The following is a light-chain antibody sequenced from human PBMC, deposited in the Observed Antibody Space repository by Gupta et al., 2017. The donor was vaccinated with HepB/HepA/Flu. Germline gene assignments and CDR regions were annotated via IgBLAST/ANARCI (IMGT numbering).Light chain of an antibody. Sequence: DIQMTQSPSSLSASVGDRVMIACRASQNIKNYLNWYQQKQGRAPKLLIYAASTLESGVPSRFSGSGSETGFILTISRLQPEDFATYYCQQSDSTPLTFGGGTQVEIK. CDR2: AAS. J-gene: IGKJ4*01. CDR3: QQSDSTPLT. V-gene: IGKV1-39*01. CDR1: QNIKNY.